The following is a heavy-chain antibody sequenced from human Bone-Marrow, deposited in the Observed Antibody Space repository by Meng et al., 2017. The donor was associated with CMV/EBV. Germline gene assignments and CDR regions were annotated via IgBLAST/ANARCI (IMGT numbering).Heavy chain of an antibody. J-gene: IGHJ5*02. V-gene: IGHV3-30*02. CDR1: GFTFNNYG. CDR3: AKEGGKAAYGAFDP. D-gene: IGHD6-25*01. CDR2: IRYDGGNK. Sequence: GESLKISCAASGFTFNNYGMHWVRQAPGKGLEWVAFIRYDGGNKYYADSVKGRFTISRDNSKNTLYLQMNSLRAEDTAVYYCAKEGGKAAYGAFDPWGQGTLVTVSS.